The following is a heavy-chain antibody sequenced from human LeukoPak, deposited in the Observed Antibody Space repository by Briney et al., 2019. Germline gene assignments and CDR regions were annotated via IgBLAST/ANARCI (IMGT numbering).Heavy chain of an antibody. V-gene: IGHV3-21*01. D-gene: IGHD5-18*01. Sequence: PGGSLRLSCAASGFTFSSYSMNWVRQAPGKGLEWVSSISSSSSYIYYADSVKGRFTISRDNAKNSLYLQMNSLRAEDTAVYYCARDRGYSYGSPIGYWGQGTLVTVSS. J-gene: IGHJ4*02. CDR1: GFTFSSYS. CDR3: ARDRGYSYGSPIGY. CDR2: ISSSSSYI.